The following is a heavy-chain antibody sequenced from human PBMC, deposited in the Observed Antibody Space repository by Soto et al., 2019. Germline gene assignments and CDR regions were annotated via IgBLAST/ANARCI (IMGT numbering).Heavy chain of an antibody. CDR2: IYHTGST. J-gene: IGHJ4*02. D-gene: IGHD7-27*01. V-gene: IGHV4-31*03. Sequence: SETLSLTCSVSGDPVSSGSYYWTRVRQHPVKGLEWIGYIYHTGSTYYNPSLQSRLIMSIDTSKSQFSLHLYSVTAADTAVYFCAAKLGTTHYFDFWGQGSLVTLSS. CDR1: GDPVSSGSYY. CDR3: AAKLGTTHYFDF.